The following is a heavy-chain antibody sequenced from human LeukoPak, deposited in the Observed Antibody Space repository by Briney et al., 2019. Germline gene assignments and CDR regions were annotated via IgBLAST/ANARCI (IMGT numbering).Heavy chain of an antibody. V-gene: IGHV4-39*01. J-gene: IGHJ4*02. CDR2: IYYSGTT. Sequence: SETLSLTCTVPGGSISSGSYYWGWIRQPPEKGLEWIGSIYYSGTTFYNPSLMSRVTISVDTSKHQFSLRLSSVTAADTAVYYCATHNYGSGGPRYYFDFWGEGALVTVSS. CDR3: ATHNYGSGGPRYYFDF. CDR1: GGSISSGSYY. D-gene: IGHD3-10*01.